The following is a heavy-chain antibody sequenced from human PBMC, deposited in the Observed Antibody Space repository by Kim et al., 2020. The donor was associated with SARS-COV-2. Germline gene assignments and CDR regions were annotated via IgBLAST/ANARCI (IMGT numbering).Heavy chain of an antibody. CDR3: ARGSRWFGESNIDY. J-gene: IGHJ4*02. CDR1: GGSISSYY. Sequence: SETLSLTCTVSGGSISSYYWSWIRQPPGKGLEWIGYIYYSGSTNYNPSLKSRFTISVDTSKNQFSLKLSSVTAADTAVYYCARGSRWFGESNIDYWGQGTLVTVSS. CDR2: IYYSGST. D-gene: IGHD3-10*01. V-gene: IGHV4-59*13.